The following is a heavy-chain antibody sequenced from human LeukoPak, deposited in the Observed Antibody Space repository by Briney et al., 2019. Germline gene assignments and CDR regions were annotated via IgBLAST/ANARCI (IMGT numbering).Heavy chain of an antibody. D-gene: IGHD2-2*01. CDR1: GYTFTCYY. CDR2: INPGSGGT. V-gene: IGHV1-2*02. J-gene: IGHJ4*02. CDR3: ARGHAYCSSTSCHPFDY. Sequence: GASVKVSCKASGYTFTCYYIHWVGQAPGQGLEWMGWINPGSGGTKYAQNFQGRVTMTRDTSISAAYMELRRLTFDDTAVYYCARGHAYCSSTSCHPFDYWGQGTLVTVSS.